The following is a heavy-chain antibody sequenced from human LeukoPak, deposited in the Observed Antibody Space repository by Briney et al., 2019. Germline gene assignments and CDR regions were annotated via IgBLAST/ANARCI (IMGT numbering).Heavy chain of an antibody. Sequence: PSETLSLTCTVSGGSISNYYWSWIRQPPGKGLEWIGYIQYSGSTNNNPSLKSRVALSVDTSKNQFSLNLSSVTAADTAVYYCARRVSNWQNYFDFWGQGTLVTVSS. D-gene: IGHD6-13*01. CDR3: ARRVSNWQNYFDF. CDR2: IQYSGST. CDR1: GGSISNYY. V-gene: IGHV4-59*08. J-gene: IGHJ4*02.